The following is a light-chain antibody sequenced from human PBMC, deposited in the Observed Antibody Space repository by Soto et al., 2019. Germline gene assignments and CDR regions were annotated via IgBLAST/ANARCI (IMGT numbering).Light chain of an antibody. V-gene: IGKV1-39*01. Sequence: DIQMTQSPSSLSASVGDRVTITCRANQTIGANLNWYRQKPGKAPTLVIYDASTLQSGVPSRFSSLGSGRDVALTTTTLQPDDSATDYCQHSYTTGYSVGQGTKVDI. CDR1: QTIGAN. J-gene: IGKJ2*01. CDR2: DAS. CDR3: QHSYTTGYS.